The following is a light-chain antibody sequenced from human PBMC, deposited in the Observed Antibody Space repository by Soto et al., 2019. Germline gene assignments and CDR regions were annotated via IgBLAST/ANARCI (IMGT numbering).Light chain of an antibody. CDR1: QSVSSDY. J-gene: IGKJ5*01. V-gene: IGKV3D-20*02. CDR2: GAS. CDR3: QQRHMWPIT. Sequence: EIVLTQSPGILSLSPGERATLSCRASQSVSSDYLAWYQQKPGQAPRLLIYGASYRVTGIPDRFSGSGSGTHFTLTISRLEPEDFAVYYCQQRHMWPITFGQGTRLEIK.